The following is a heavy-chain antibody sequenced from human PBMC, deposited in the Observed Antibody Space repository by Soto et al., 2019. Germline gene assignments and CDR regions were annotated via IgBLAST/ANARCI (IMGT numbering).Heavy chain of an antibody. Sequence: EMQLLESGGGLVQPGGSLRLSCAASGFTFISYGMTWVRQAPGKGLEWVSGITTTGRNTYYAESVKGRFTISRASYKNGVYLQTSIPAEADTSVYYFGRGAAAAGTEWFDAWGQGTMVIPSS. D-gene: IGHD6-13*01. V-gene: IGHV3-23*01. CDR2: ITTTGRNT. J-gene: IGHJ5*02. CDR1: GFTFISYG. CDR3: GRGAAAAGTEWFDA.